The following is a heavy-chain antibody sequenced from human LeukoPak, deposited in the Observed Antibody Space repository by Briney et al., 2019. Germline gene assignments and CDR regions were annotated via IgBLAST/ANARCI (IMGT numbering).Heavy chain of an antibody. CDR3: ARADDYGDYKGC. J-gene: IGHJ4*02. D-gene: IGHD4-17*01. Sequence: SVKVSCKASGGTFSSYAISWVRQAPGQGLEWMGRIIPILGIANYAQKFQGRVTITADKSTSTAYMELSSLRSEDTAVYYCARADDYGDYKGCWGQGTLVPSPQ. V-gene: IGHV1-69*04. CDR2: IIPILGIA. CDR1: GGTFSSYA.